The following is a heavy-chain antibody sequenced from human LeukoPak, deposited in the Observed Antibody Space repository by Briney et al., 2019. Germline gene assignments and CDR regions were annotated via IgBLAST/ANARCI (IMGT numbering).Heavy chain of an antibody. J-gene: IGHJ5*02. Sequence: SETLSLTCAVYGGSFSGYYWSWIRQPPGKGLEWIGEINHSGSTNYNPSLKSRVTISVGTSKNQFSLKLSSVTAADTAVYYCARDSSGWYRWFDPWGQGTLVTVSS. CDR2: INHSGST. V-gene: IGHV4-34*01. CDR1: GGSFSGYY. D-gene: IGHD6-19*01. CDR3: ARDSSGWYRWFDP.